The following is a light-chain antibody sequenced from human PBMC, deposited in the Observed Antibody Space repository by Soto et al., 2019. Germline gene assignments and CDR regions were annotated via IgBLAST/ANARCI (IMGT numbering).Light chain of an antibody. Sequence: QSVLTQPASVSGSPGQSITISCTGTSSDVGGYNYVSWYQQHPGKAPKLMIYEVSNRPSGVSNRFSASKSGNTASLTISGLQAEDETDYYCSSYTSSGTYAFGTGTKVTVL. J-gene: IGLJ1*01. CDR3: SSYTSSGTYA. CDR2: EVS. V-gene: IGLV2-14*01. CDR1: SSDVGGYNY.